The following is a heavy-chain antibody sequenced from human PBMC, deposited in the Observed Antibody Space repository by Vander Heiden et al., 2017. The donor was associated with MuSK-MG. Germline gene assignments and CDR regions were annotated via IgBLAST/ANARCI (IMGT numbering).Heavy chain of an antibody. D-gene: IGHD4-17*01. CDR3: ARDDYGDYGWFDP. J-gene: IGHJ5*02. CDR1: GYTFTGYY. Sequence: QVQLVQSGAEVKTPGASVKVSCKASGYTFTGYYMHWVRQAPGQGLEWMGRINPNSGGTNYAQKVQGRVTMTRDTSISTAYMELSRLRSDDTAVYYCARDDYGDYGWFDPWGQGTLVTVSS. V-gene: IGHV1-2*06. CDR2: INPNSGGT.